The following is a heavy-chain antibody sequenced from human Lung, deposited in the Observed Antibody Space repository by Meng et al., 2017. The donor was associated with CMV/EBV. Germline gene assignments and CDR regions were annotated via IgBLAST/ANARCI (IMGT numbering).Heavy chain of an antibody. CDR1: GFTFSSYS. Sequence: GGSLRLXCAASGFTFSSYSMNWVRQAPGKGLEWVSYISMSSSDIYYADSVKGRFTISRDNAKKSLYLQMNSLRAEDTAVYYCARIKYDFWGTNWFDPWGKGTXVTVSS. CDR2: ISMSSSDI. D-gene: IGHD3-3*01. J-gene: IGHJ5*02. CDR3: ARIKYDFWGTNWFDP. V-gene: IGHV3-21*01.